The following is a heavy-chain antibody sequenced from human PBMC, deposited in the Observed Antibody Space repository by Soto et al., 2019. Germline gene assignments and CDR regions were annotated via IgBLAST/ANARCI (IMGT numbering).Heavy chain of an antibody. CDR2: ISAYNGNK. Sequence: ASVKVSCKASGYSFTSYGISWVRQAPGQGLEWMGWISAYNGNKKYAQKLQGRVTMTTDTSTSTAYMELRSLRSDDTAVYYCARDLGKHLVYYWGQGSLVTVSS. V-gene: IGHV1-18*01. J-gene: IGHJ4*02. CDR1: GYSFTSYG. D-gene: IGHD2-2*01. CDR3: ARDLGKHLVYY.